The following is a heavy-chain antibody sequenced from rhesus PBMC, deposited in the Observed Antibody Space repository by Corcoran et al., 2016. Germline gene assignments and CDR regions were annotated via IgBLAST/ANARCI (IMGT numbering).Heavy chain of an antibody. D-gene: IGHD4-23*01. CDR3: ASLNTDAFDF. CDR2: ISGSSGST. CDR1: GGSVSSSNW. J-gene: IGHJ3*01. V-gene: IGHV4-65*01. Sequence: QVQLQESGPGLVKPSETLSLTCAVSGGSVSSSNWWSWIRQPPGKGLEWIGYISGSSGSTYYNPSLKSRVTISTDTSKNQFSLKLSSVTAADMAVYYCASLNTDAFDFWGQGLRVTVSS.